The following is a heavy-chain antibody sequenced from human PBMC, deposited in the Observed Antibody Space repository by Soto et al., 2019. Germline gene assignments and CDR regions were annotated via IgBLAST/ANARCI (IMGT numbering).Heavy chain of an antibody. J-gene: IGHJ4*02. V-gene: IGHV1-18*01. CDR1: GYTFTSYG. Sequence: QVHLVQSGAEVKKPGASVKVSCQGSGYTFTSYGITWVRQAPGQGLEWMGWISAHNGNTDYAQKLQDRVTVTRDTSTSTAYMELRSLRSDDTAGYYCARGRYGDYWGQGALVTVSS. CDR2: ISAHNGNT. CDR3: ARGRYGDY. D-gene: IGHD1-1*01.